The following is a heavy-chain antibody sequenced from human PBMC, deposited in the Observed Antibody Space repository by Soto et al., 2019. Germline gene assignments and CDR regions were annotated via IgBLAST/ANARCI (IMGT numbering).Heavy chain of an antibody. CDR1: GFTFSSYA. CDR2: IGGSGGST. D-gene: IGHD4-17*01. V-gene: IGHV3-23*01. J-gene: IGHJ5*02. Sequence: GGSLRLSCAASGFTFSSYAMSWVRQAPGKGLEWVSAIGGSGGSTYYADSVKGRFTISRDNSKNTLYLQMNSLRAEDTAVYYCAKDISLLRHYGGWFDPWGQGTLVTVSS. CDR3: AKDISLLRHYGGWFDP.